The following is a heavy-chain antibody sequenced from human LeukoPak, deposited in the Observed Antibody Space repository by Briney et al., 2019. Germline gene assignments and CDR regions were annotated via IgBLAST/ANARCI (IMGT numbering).Heavy chain of an antibody. D-gene: IGHD2-2*01. V-gene: IGHV3-11*01. J-gene: IGHJ3*02. Sequence: GGSLRLSCAASGFTFSDYYMSWIRQAPGKGLEWVSYISSSGSTIYYADSVKGRFTISRDNAKNSLYLQMNGLRAEDTAVYYCARPYCSSTSCYWVDAFDIWGQGTMVTVSS. CDR1: GFTFSDYY. CDR2: ISSSGSTI. CDR3: ARPYCSSTSCYWVDAFDI.